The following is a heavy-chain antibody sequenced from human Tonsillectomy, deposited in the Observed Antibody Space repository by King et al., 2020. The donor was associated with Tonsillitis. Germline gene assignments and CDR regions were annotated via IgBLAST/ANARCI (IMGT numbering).Heavy chain of an antibody. Sequence: QLQESGPGLVKPSQTLSLTCTVSGGSISSGGYYWSWIRQHPGKGLEWIGYIYYSGSTYYNPSLKSRVTISVDTSKNQFSLKLSSVTAADTAVYYWSGLNDSSGYLDYWGQGTLVTVSS. CDR2: IYYSGST. CDR1: GGSISSGGYY. CDR3: SGLNDSSGYLDY. J-gene: IGHJ4*02. D-gene: IGHD3-22*01. V-gene: IGHV4-31*03.